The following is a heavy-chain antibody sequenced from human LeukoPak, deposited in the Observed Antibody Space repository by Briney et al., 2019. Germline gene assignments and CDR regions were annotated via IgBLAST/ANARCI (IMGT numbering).Heavy chain of an antibody. Sequence: SETLSLTCTVSDDSITIYYWTWIRQPPGKGLEWIVYIDHTGITNYNPSLNSRVTISRDTSKNQFSLKLSSVTAADTAVYYCARRVRGYYYGSGTQYYFDYWGQGTLVTVSS. D-gene: IGHD3-10*01. V-gene: IGHV4-59*12. J-gene: IGHJ4*02. CDR1: DDSITIYY. CDR2: IDHTGIT. CDR3: ARRVRGYYYGSGTQYYFDY.